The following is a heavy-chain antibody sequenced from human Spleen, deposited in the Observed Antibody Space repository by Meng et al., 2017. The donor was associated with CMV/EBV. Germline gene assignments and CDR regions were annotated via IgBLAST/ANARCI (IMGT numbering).Heavy chain of an antibody. CDR2: ISSSGSTI. D-gene: IGHD5-18*01. Sequence: GGSLRLSCAASGFTFSSYEMNWVRQAPGKGLEWVSYISSSGSTIYYADSVKGRFTISRDNAKNSLYLQMNSLRAEDTAVYYCARVGGYSYGYYYGMDVWGQGTTVTVSS. V-gene: IGHV3-48*03. CDR3: ARVGGYSYGYYYGMDV. J-gene: IGHJ6*02. CDR1: GFTFSSYE.